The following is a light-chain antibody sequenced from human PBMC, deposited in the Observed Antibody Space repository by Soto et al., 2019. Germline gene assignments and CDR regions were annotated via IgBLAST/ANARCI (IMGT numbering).Light chain of an antibody. V-gene: IGKV1-39*01. J-gene: IGKJ2*03. CDR3: QETYSTLNS. Sequence: DIQVTQSPSSLSASVGDRVTITCRASQSIRTYLNWYQQRPGKPPKLLIHTASPLQSGVPSRFSGSGSGSDFTLTISRLEPEDFATYYCQETYSTLNSFGQGTKLEIK. CDR1: QSIRTY. CDR2: TAS.